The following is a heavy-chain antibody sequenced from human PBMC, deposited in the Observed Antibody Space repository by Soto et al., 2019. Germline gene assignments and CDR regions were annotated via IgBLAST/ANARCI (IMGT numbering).Heavy chain of an antibody. D-gene: IGHD6-13*01. V-gene: IGHV1-46*01. CDR2: INPTGGST. J-gene: IGHJ4*02. Sequence: GASVKVSCKASGYTFTNYYIHWVRQAPGQGLEWMGIINPTGGSTNYAQKFQGRVILTMDTSTSTVYMELSSLRFEDTAVYYCARDLAAADYWGQGTLVTVSS. CDR3: ARDLAAADY. CDR1: GYTFTNYY.